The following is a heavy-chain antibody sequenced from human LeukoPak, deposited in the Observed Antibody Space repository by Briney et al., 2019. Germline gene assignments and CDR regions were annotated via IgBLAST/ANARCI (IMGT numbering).Heavy chain of an antibody. V-gene: IGHV1-8*01. J-gene: IGHJ3*02. D-gene: IGHD3-16*02. CDR2: MNPNSGNT. CDR1: GYTFTSYD. Sequence: ASVKVSCKASGYTFTSYDINWVRQATGQGLEWMGWMNPNSGNTGYAQKFQGRVTMTRNTSISTAYMELSSLRSEDTAVYYCANRHYDYVWGSYRAFDIWGQGTMVTVSS. CDR3: ANRHYDYVWGSYRAFDI.